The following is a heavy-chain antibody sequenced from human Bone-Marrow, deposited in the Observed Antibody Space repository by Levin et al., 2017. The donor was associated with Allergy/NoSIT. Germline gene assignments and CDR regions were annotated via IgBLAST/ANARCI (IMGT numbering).Heavy chain of an antibody. J-gene: IGHJ6*02. D-gene: IGHD3-10*01. CDR1: GYTFTGYY. V-gene: IGHV1-2*02. CDR3: ARDPYYYGSAPRYYDGMDV. Sequence: ASVKVSCKASGYTFTGYYMHWVRQAPGQGLEWMGWINPNTGGTNYAQKFQGRVTMTRDTSISTAYMELSSLRSDDTAVYYRARDPYYYGSAPRYYDGMDVWGQGTTVTVSS. CDR2: INPNTGGT.